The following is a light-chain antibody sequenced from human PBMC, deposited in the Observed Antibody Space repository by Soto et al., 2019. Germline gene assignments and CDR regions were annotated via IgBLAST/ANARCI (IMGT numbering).Light chain of an antibody. Sequence: EVVLTQSPGTLSLSPGERATLSCRASQSVSNSYLAWYQQKPGQAPRLVTFGPSSRAAGIPDRVSGSGSGTDFTLTISSLEPEDFAVYYCHHYGNSLHSFGQGTNLEV. CDR1: QSVSNSY. V-gene: IGKV3-20*01. CDR2: GPS. J-gene: IGKJ2*03. CDR3: HHYGNSLHS.